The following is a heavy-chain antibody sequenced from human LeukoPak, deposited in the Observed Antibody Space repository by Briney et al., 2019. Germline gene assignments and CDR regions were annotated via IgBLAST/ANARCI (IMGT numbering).Heavy chain of an antibody. CDR2: IIAIFGTA. D-gene: IGHD3-22*01. CDR3: ATSYYYDSSGYQPYYYYYYMDV. CDR1: GGTFSSYA. Sequence: VASVKVSCKASGGTFSSYAISWVRQAPGQGLEWMGGIIAIFGTANYAQKFQGRVTITADESTSTAYMELSSLRSEDTAVYYCATSYYYDSSGYQPYYYYYYMDVWGKGTTVTISS. J-gene: IGHJ6*03. V-gene: IGHV1-69*01.